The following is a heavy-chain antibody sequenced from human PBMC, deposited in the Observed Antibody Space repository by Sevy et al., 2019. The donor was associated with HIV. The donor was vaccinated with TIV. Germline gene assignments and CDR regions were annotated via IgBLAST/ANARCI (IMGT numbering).Heavy chain of an antibody. CDR2: ISYDGAVR. J-gene: IGHJ3*01. CDR3: AREAGYSAKNDAFAF. CDR1: GLTFRSHA. D-gene: IGHD1-26*01. V-gene: IGHV3-30-3*01. Sequence: GGSLILSCAASGLTFRSHAMHWVRQAPGKGLEWVTVISYDGAVRYYGESVKGRFTVSRDNSKNTLYLQMNSLRPDDTAVYYCAREAGYSAKNDAFAFWGQGTMVTVSS.